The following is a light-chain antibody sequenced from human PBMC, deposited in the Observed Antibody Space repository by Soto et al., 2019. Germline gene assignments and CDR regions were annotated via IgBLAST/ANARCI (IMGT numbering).Light chain of an antibody. CDR1: QTVNAY. Sequence: DIQMTQSPSSLSASVGDRVTISCRVSQTVNAYLNWYQQHSGKAPKALIYEAATLQSGVPSRFSGSGYGTDFTLTISNLQPEDFATYFCQQTYNMPYTFGQGTKLEI. J-gene: IGKJ2*01. CDR3: QQTYNMPYT. V-gene: IGKV1-39*01. CDR2: EAA.